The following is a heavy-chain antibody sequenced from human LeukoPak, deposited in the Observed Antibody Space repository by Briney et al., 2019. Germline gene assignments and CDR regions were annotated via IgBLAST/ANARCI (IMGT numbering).Heavy chain of an antibody. CDR2: IRSKANSYAT. J-gene: IGHJ4*02. V-gene: IGHV3-73*01. Sequence: GGSLRLSCAASGFTFSGSAMHWVRQASGKGLEWVGRIRSKANSYATAYAASVKGRFTISRDDSKNTAYLQMDSLKTEDTAVYYCTGNYYGSGSYADFGYWGQGTLVTVSS. CDR1: GFTFSGSA. CDR3: TGNYYGSGSYADFGY. D-gene: IGHD3-10*01.